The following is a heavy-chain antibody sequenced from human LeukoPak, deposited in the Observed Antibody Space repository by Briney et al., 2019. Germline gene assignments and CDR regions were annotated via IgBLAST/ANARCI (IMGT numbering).Heavy chain of an antibody. CDR1: GFTFSSYA. Sequence: GGSLRLSCEASGFTFSSYAMSWVRQAPGQGLEWVSSISGGGGTTYYADSVKGRFTISRDNSKNTLHLQMNSLRDEDTAVYYCAKYAVAGTGNRFDPWGQGTLVTVSS. J-gene: IGHJ5*02. CDR2: ISGGGGTT. D-gene: IGHD6-19*01. V-gene: IGHV3-23*01. CDR3: AKYAVAGTGNRFDP.